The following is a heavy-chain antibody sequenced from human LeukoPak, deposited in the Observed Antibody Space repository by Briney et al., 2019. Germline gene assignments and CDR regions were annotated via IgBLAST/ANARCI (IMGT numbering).Heavy chain of an antibody. CDR2: ISYHARDQ. D-gene: IGHD2-8*01. Sequence: GGSLRLSCTASGFTFSDHAMHWVRQAPGKGLEWVTVISYHARDQFYADSVKGRFTVSGDNSRNILYLQMNSLRAEDSAVYYCAAQPCINGICYLDYWGQGALVTVSS. CDR3: AAQPCINGICYLDY. CDR1: GFTFSDHA. V-gene: IGHV3-30*04. J-gene: IGHJ4*02.